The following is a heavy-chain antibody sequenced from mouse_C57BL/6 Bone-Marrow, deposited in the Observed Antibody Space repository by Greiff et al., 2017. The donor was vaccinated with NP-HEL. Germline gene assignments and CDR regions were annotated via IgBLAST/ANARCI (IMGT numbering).Heavy chain of an antibody. D-gene: IGHD1-3*01. CDR2: ISSGGSYT. CDR1: GFTFSSYG. V-gene: IGHV5-6*02. Sequence: DVKLVESGGDLVKPGGSLKLSCAASGFTFSSYGMSWVRQTPDKRLEWVATISSGGSYTYYPDSVKGRFTISRDNAKNTLYLQMSSLKSEDTAMYYCARHDNYYAMDYWGQGTSVTVSS. J-gene: IGHJ4*01. CDR3: ARHDNYYAMDY.